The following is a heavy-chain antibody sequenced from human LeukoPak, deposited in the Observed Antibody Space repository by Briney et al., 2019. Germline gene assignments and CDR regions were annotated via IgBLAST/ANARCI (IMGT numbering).Heavy chain of an antibody. Sequence: PSATPFPNLAGHGGFFRGYYLRVGRPPPGKGLEWIGEINHSGRSNYNPSLKSRVTISVDTSKNQFSLKLGSVTAADTAVYYCTKEDYWGQGTLVAVSS. CDR3: TKEDY. J-gene: IGHJ4*02. CDR2: INHSGRS. CDR1: GGFFRGYY. V-gene: IGHV4-34*01.